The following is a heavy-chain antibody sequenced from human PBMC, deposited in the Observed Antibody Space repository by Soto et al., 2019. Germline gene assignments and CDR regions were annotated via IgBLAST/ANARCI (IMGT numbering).Heavy chain of an antibody. CDR2: IYPSDSDT. CDR1: GYSFGGLW. Sequence: ESLKISCKASGYSFGGLWIGWVRQMPGKGLEWVGIIYPSDSDTTYSPAFRGQVTISVDKSISTAYLQLNNLKASDTAVYYCAGAYSGSYKAFDFWGQGTKVTVSS. J-gene: IGHJ3*01. D-gene: IGHD1-26*01. CDR3: AGAYSGSYKAFDF. V-gene: IGHV5-51*01.